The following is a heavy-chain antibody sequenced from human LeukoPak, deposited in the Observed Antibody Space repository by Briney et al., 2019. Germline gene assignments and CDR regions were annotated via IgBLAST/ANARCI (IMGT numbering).Heavy chain of an antibody. CDR3: ARADSSGWPYYYYYGMDV. CDR1: GVSISSYY. V-gene: IGHV4-59*01. J-gene: IGHJ6*02. D-gene: IGHD6-19*01. CDR2: IYYSGST. Sequence: SETLSLTCTVSGVSISSYYWSWIRQPPGKGPEWIGYIYYSGSTNYNPSLKSRVTISVDTSKNQFSLKLSSVTAADTAVYYCARADSSGWPYYYYYGMDVWGQGTTVTVSS.